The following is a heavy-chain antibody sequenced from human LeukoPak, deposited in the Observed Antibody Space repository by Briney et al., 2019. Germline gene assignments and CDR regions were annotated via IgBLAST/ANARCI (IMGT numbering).Heavy chain of an antibody. V-gene: IGHV1-2*02. CDR3: ARDTLRLQGVHNGYYIPRFDY. CDR1: GYTFTGYY. CDR2: INPNSGGT. D-gene: IGHD5-18*01. J-gene: IGHJ4*02. Sequence: ASVKVSCKASGYTFTGYYMPWVRQAPGQGLEWMGWINPNSGGTNYAQQFQGRVTMDRGTSISTAYMELSRLRSDDTAVYYCARDTLRLQGVHNGYYIPRFDYWGQATLVTV.